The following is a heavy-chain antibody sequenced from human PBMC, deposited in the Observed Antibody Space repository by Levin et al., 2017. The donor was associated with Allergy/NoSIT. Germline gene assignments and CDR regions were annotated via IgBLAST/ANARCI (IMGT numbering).Heavy chain of an antibody. D-gene: IGHD1-7*01. J-gene: IGHJ5*02. V-gene: IGHV1-58*01. CDR1: GFTFTSSA. Sequence: KISCKASGFTFTSSAVQWVRQARGQRLEWIGWIVVGSGNTNYAQKFQERVTITRDMSTSTAYMELSSLRSEDTAVYYCAADGGGPITGTTDPYNWFDPWGQGTLVTVSS. CDR3: AADGGGPITGTTDPYNWFDP. CDR2: IVVGSGNT.